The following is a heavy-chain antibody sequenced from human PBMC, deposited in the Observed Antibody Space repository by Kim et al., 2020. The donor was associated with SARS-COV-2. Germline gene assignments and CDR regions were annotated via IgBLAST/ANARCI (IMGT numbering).Heavy chain of an antibody. D-gene: IGHD6-13*01. Sequence: GESLKISCKGSGYSFTSYWISWVRQMPGKGLEWMGRIDPSDSYTNYSPSFQGHVTISADKSISTAYLQWSSLKASDTAMYYCARGAAAGTSYYYGMDVWGQGTTVTVSS. J-gene: IGHJ6*02. V-gene: IGHV5-10-1*01. CDR1: GYSFTSYW. CDR2: IDPSDSYT. CDR3: ARGAAAGTSYYYGMDV.